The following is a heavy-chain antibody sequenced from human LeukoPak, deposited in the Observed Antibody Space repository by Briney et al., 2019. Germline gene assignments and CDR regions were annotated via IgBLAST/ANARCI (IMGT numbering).Heavy chain of an antibody. Sequence: PGGSLRLSCAASGFTLTSYAMHWVRQAPGKGLEWVAVIWYDGSNKYYADSVKGRFTISRDNSKNTLYLQMNSLRAEDTAVYYCARDGQFDRYFDWLLERDYYYYYGMDVWGQGTTVTVSS. CDR3: ARDGQFDRYFDWLLERDYYYYYGMDV. D-gene: IGHD3-9*01. V-gene: IGHV3-33*01. J-gene: IGHJ6*02. CDR2: IWYDGSNK. CDR1: GFTLTSYA.